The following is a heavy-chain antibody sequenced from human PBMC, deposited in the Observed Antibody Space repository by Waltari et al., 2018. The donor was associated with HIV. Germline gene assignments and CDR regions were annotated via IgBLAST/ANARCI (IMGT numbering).Heavy chain of an antibody. Sequence: QLVQSGAEVKKPGASVKVSCKASGYTFTRYKIYWVRQAPGQGLEWMGVIDPSGGSTNYAQNFHGRVTITRDTSTSTYMEMSSLRYEDTAIYYCARAFCGGDCPPGNYWGQGTLVTVSS. J-gene: IGHJ4*02. V-gene: IGHV1-46*01. CDR3: ARAFCGGDCPPGNY. CDR1: GYTFTRYK. CDR2: IDPSGGST. D-gene: IGHD2-21*02.